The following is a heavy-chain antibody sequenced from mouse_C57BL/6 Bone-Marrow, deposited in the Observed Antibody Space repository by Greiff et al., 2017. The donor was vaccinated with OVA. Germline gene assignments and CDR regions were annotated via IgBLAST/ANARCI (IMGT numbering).Heavy chain of an antibody. Sequence: DVQLVESGPGLVKPSQSLSLTCSVTGYSITSGYYWNWIRQFPGNKLEWMGYISYDGSNNYNPSLKNRISITRDTSKNQFFLKLNSVTTEDTATYYCARDEDYYAMDYWGQGTSVTVSS. CDR3: ARDEDYYAMDY. CDR1: GYSITSGYY. CDR2: ISYDGSN. V-gene: IGHV3-6*01. J-gene: IGHJ4*01.